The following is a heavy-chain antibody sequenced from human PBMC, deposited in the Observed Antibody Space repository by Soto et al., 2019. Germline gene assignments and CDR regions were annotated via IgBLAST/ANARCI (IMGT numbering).Heavy chain of an antibody. J-gene: IGHJ4*02. CDR2: IWYDGSNK. Sequence: QVHLVESGGGVVQPGRSLRLSCAASGFTFSSYGMHWVRQAPGKGLEWVAAIWYDGSNKYYADSVKGRFTISRDNPKNTLYLQMNSLRAEDTAVYYCASEKLVDYYFDYWGQGTLVTVSS. D-gene: IGHD2-8*02. V-gene: IGHV3-33*01. CDR3: ASEKLVDYYFDY. CDR1: GFTFSSYG.